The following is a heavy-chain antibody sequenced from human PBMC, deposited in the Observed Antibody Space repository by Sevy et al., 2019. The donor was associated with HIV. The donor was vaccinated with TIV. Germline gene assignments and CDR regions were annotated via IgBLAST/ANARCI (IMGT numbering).Heavy chain of an antibody. D-gene: IGHD5-18*01. CDR1: GFTFDDYG. CDR3: ARGNGYSYGFDY. Sequence: GSLRLSCAASGFTFDDYGMSWVRQAPGKGLEWVSGINWNGGSTGYADSVKGRFTISRDNAKNSLYLQMNSLRAEDTALYYCARGNGYSYGFDYWGQGTLVTVSS. V-gene: IGHV3-20*04. CDR2: INWNGGST. J-gene: IGHJ4*02.